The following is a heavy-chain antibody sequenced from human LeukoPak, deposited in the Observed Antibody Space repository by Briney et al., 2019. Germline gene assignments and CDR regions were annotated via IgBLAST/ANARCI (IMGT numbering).Heavy chain of an antibody. CDR2: IVVGSGNT. Sequence: TSVKVSCKASGFTFTSSAMQWVRQARGQRLEWIGWIVVGSGNTNYAQKFQGRVTMTRDMSTSTVYMELSSLRSEDTAVYYCARGGRFDILTGYLDYWGQGTLVTVSS. CDR3: ARGGRFDILTGYLDY. J-gene: IGHJ4*02. V-gene: IGHV1-58*02. CDR1: GFTFTSSA. D-gene: IGHD3-9*01.